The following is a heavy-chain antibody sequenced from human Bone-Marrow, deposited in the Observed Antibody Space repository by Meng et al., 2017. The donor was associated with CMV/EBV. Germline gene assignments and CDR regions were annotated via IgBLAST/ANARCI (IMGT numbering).Heavy chain of an antibody. CDR3: ARGRRSWFYDY. CDR1: EYTFTSYD. D-gene: IGHD6-13*01. Sequence: SCKASEYTFTSYDINWVRQATGQGLEWMGWMNPNSGNTGYAQKFQGRVTITRNTSISTAYMELSSLRSEDTAVYYCARGRRSWFYDYWGQGTLVTVSS. V-gene: IGHV1-8*03. J-gene: IGHJ4*02. CDR2: MNPNSGNT.